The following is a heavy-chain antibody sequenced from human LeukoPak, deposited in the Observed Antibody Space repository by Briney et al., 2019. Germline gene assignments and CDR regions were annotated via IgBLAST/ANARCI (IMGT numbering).Heavy chain of an antibody. CDR3: ARYCSGGSCVDAFDI. Sequence: ASVKVSCKASGYTFTNYYIHWVRQAPGQGLEWMGIINPSGGSTNFAQKFQGRVTMTTDTSTITVYMELSSLRSEDTAVYYCARYCSGGSCVDAFDIWGQGTMVTVSS. D-gene: IGHD2-15*01. CDR2: INPSGGST. V-gene: IGHV1-46*01. J-gene: IGHJ3*02. CDR1: GYTFTNYY.